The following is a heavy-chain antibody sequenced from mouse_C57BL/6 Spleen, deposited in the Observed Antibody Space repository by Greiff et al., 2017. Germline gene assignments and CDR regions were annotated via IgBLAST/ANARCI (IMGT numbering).Heavy chain of an antibody. CDR2: IHPNSGST. J-gene: IGHJ1*03. D-gene: IGHD1-1*01. Sequence: QVQLQQPGAELVKPGASVKLSCKASGYTFTSYWMHWVKQRPGQGLEWIGMIHPNSGSTNYNEKFKSKATLTVDKSSSTAYMQLSSLTSEDSAVYYCAREGDLYGSGYFDVWGTGTTVTVSS. V-gene: IGHV1-64*01. CDR3: AREGDLYGSGYFDV. CDR1: GYTFTSYW.